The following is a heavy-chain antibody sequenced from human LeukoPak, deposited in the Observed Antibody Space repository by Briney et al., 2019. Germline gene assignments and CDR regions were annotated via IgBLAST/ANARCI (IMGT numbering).Heavy chain of an antibody. CDR1: GFTFSSYA. V-gene: IGHV3-30-3*01. Sequence: PGGSLRLSCAASGFTFSSYAMHWVRQAPGKGLEWVAVISYDGSNKYYADSVKGRFTISRDNSKNTLYLQMNDLRPEDTAVYYCAKGLHFGLDYWGQGTLVTVSS. D-gene: IGHD3/OR15-3a*01. CDR2: ISYDGSNK. CDR3: AKGLHFGLDY. J-gene: IGHJ4*02.